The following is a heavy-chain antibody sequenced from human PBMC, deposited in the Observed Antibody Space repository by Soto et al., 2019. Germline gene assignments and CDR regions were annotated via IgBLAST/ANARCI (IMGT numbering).Heavy chain of an antibody. V-gene: IGHV1-46*01. CDR1: GYTFTSYY. CDR2: INPSGGST. D-gene: IGHD3-10*01. J-gene: IGHJ3*02. Sequence: GASVKVSCKASGYTFTSYYMHWVRQAPGQGLEWMGIINPSGGSTSYAQKFQGRVTMTRDTSTSTVYMELSSLRSEDTAVYYCASPHMVRGGDVAFDIWGQGTMVTVSS. CDR3: ASPHMVRGGDVAFDI.